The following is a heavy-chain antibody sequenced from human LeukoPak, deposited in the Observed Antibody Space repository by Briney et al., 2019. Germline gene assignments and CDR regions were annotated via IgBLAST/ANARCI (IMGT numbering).Heavy chain of an antibody. CDR3: AKARGAIQLWLVAYFDY. V-gene: IGHV1-2*02. D-gene: IGHD5-18*01. Sequence: ASVKVSCKASGYTFTGCYMHWVRQAPGQGLEWMGWINPNSGGTNYAQKFQGRVTMTRDTSISTAYMELSRLRSDDTAVYYCAKARGAIQLWLVAYFDYWGQGTLVTVSS. CDR2: INPNSGGT. J-gene: IGHJ4*02. CDR1: GYTFTGCY.